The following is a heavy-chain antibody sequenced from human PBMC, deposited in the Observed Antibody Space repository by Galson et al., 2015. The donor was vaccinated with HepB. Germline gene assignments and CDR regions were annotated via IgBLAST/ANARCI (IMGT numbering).Heavy chain of an antibody. CDR2: ISWNSDTI. CDR1: GFAFDEYA. CDR3: AKATARGIVAADAYYYYMDV. D-gene: IGHD6-13*01. J-gene: IGHJ6*03. V-gene: IGHV3-9*01. Sequence: SLRLSCAASGFAFDEYAMHWVRQFPGKGLEWVSGISWNSDTIDYADSVKGRFTISRDNAKNSLYLQMSSLRVEDTALYYCAKATARGIVAADAYYYYMDVWGKGTTVTVSS.